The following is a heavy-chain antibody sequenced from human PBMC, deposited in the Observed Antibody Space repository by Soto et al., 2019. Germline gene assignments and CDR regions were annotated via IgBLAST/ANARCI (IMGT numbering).Heavy chain of an antibody. CDR2: ISPKKGNT. CDR1: GYSFLNYG. D-gene: IGHD2-15*01. J-gene: IGHJ5*02. CDR3: AREHLPNCDTTSCYLPWLQP. V-gene: IGHV1-18*01. Sequence: QVQLVQSGPEVKRSGASVTVSCKTSGYSFLNYGITWVRQAPGQGLEWMGWISPKKGNTNYAQKFQGRVTLTTNASMSIAYMQLRSLKSDDTAVYYCAREHLPNCDTTSCYLPWLQPWGQGTLVAVSS.